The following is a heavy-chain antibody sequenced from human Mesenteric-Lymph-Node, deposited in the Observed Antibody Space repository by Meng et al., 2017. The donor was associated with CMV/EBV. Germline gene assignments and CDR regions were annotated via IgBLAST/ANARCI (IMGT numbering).Heavy chain of an antibody. CDR3: AGMTPGGYGMDV. Sequence: SETLSLTCAVSGGSISSSNWWSWVRQPPGKGLEWIGEIYHSGGTNYNPSHKSRVTISVDKSKNQFSLKLSSVTAADTAVYYCAGMTPGGYGMDVWGQGTTVTVSS. CDR1: GGSISSSNW. V-gene: IGHV4-4*02. J-gene: IGHJ6*02. D-gene: IGHD1-14*01. CDR2: IYHSGGT.